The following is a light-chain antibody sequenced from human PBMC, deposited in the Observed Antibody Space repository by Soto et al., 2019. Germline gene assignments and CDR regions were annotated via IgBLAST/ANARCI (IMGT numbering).Light chain of an antibody. CDR1: SSDVGGYNY. J-gene: IGLJ3*02. Sequence: QSALTQPASVSGSPGQSITISCTGTSSDVGGYNYVSWYQQHPGKAPKLMIYDVTNRPSGVSNRFSGSKYGNTASLTISGLLAEVEGDCYCSSYASSSTPLVFGGGTKLTVL. CDR3: SSYASSSTPLV. CDR2: DVT. V-gene: IGLV2-14*01.